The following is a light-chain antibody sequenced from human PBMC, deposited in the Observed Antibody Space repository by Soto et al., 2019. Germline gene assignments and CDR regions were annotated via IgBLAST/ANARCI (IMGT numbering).Light chain of an antibody. J-gene: IGKJ1*01. CDR1: QGISNY. Sequence: DIQMTQSPSILFASVGDRVTITCRASQGISNYLGWYQQKPGKAPKRLIYGTSNLQYGAPSRFSGSGSGTEFTLTITSLQPGDFATYYCQQHDTYPWTFGQGTKVDIK. V-gene: IGKV1-17*01. CDR2: GTS. CDR3: QQHDTYPWT.